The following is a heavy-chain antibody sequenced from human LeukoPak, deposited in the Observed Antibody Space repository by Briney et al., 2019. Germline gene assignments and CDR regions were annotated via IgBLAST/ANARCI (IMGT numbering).Heavy chain of an antibody. CDR3: VRLYDDYTNGHFDS. D-gene: IGHD4-11*01. V-gene: IGHV3-23*01. Sequence: TGGTLRLSCAASGFTFSSYGMSWVRQAPGKGLEWVSAISGNGGSTYYADSVKGRFTISRRNAKNSLYLQLNSLRAEDTAVYYCVRLYDDYTNGHFDSWGQGTLVTVSS. CDR1: GFTFSSYG. J-gene: IGHJ4*02. CDR2: ISGNGGST.